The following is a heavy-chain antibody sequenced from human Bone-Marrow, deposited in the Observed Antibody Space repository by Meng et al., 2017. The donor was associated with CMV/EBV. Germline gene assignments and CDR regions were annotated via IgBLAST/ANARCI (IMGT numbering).Heavy chain of an antibody. Sequence: GGSLRLSCKGSGSSFTSYWIGWVRQMPGEGLEWMGIIYPGDSDTRYSPSFQGQVTISADKSTSTAYLQWSSLKASATAMYYCARLQDNWGDAYDIWGQGTMVTVSS. J-gene: IGHJ3*02. CDR3: ARLQDNWGDAYDI. CDR2: IYPGDSDT. CDR1: GSSFTSYW. D-gene: IGHD3-16*01. V-gene: IGHV5-51*01.